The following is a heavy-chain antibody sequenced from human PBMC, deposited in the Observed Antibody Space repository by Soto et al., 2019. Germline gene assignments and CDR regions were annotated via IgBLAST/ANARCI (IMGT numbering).Heavy chain of an antibody. CDR2: ISSSSSYI. J-gene: IGHJ6*03. CDR3: ARSRNYDFWSGYVLPPDYYYYMDG. Sequence: GGSLRLSCAASGFTFSSYSMNWVRQAPGKGLEWVSSISSSSSYIYYADSVKGRFTISRDNAKNSLYLQMNSLRAEDTAVYYCARSRNYDFWSGYVLPPDYYYYMDGWGKGTTVTFSS. D-gene: IGHD3-3*01. V-gene: IGHV3-21*01. CDR1: GFTFSSYS.